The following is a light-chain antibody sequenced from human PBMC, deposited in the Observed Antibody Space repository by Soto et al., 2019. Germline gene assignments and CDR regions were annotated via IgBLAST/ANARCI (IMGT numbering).Light chain of an antibody. CDR1: QSVSSSY. J-gene: IGKJ1*01. CDR3: QQCGSSPS. V-gene: IGKV3-20*01. CDR2: DTS. Sequence: EIVLTQSPGTLSLSPGERATLSCRASQSVSSSYLAWYQQKPGQAPRLLIYDTSSRATGITDRFSGSGSGTDFTVAISRLEPEDFAVYYCQQCGSSPSFGQGTKVELK.